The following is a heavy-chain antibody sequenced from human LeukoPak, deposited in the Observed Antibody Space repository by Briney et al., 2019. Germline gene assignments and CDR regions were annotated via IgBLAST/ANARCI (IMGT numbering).Heavy chain of an antibody. J-gene: IGHJ6*03. D-gene: IGHD1-20*01. Sequence: ASVKVSCKASGYTFTGYYMHWVRQAPGQGLEWMGWINPNSGGTNYAQKFQGRVTITTDESTSTAYMELSSLRSEDTAVYYCARMYNWNPNYYYYYMDVWGKGTTVTVSS. CDR3: ARMYNWNPNYYYYYMDV. CDR1: GYTFTGYY. V-gene: IGHV1-2*02. CDR2: INPNSGGT.